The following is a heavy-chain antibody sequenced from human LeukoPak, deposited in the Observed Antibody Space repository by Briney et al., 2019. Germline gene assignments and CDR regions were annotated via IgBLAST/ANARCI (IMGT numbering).Heavy chain of an antibody. D-gene: IGHD2-15*01. V-gene: IGHV3-64*01. CDR1: GFTFSSYA. CDR3: ARVKGGSYPDY. Sequence: GGSLRLSCAASGFTFSSYAMHWVRQAPGKGLEYVSAISSNGGSTYYANSVKGRFTISRDNSKNTLYLQMGSLRAEDMAVYYCARVKGGSYPDYWGQGTLVTVSS. CDR2: ISSNGGST. J-gene: IGHJ4*02.